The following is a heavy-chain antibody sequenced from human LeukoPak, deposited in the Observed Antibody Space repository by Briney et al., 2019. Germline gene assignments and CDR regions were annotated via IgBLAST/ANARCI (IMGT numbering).Heavy chain of an antibody. CDR3: AKDREDDDAFDI. CDR2: ISGSGGST. CDR1: GFTFSSCA. Sequence: GGSLRLSCAASGFTFSSCAMSWVRQAPGKGLEWVSAISGSGGSTYYADSVKGRFTISRDNSKNTLYLQMNSLRAEDTAVYYCAKDREDDDAFDIWGQGTMVTVSS. D-gene: IGHD1-26*01. V-gene: IGHV3-23*01. J-gene: IGHJ3*02.